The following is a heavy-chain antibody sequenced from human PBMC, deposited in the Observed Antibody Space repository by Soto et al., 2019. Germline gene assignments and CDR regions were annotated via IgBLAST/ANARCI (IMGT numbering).Heavy chain of an antibody. D-gene: IGHD1-26*01. Sequence: ASVKVSCKASGYTFTSYDINWVRQATGQGLEWMGWMNPNSGNTGYAQKFQGRATMTRDTSTSTVYMELSSLRSEDTAVYYCARGKTLVGATSFDYWGQGTLVTVSS. CDR3: ARGKTLVGATSFDY. CDR1: GYTFTSYD. CDR2: MNPNSGNT. J-gene: IGHJ4*02. V-gene: IGHV1-8*01.